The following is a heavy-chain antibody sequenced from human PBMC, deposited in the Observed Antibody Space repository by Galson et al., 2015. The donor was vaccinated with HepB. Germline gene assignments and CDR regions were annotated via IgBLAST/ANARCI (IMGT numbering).Heavy chain of an antibody. J-gene: IGHJ6*02. CDR1: GGSISSGGYY. V-gene: IGHV4-31*03. CDR2: IYYSGST. CDR3: ARGNRYYYDSSGDYGMDV. D-gene: IGHD3-22*01. Sequence: LSLTCTVSGGSISSGGYYWSWIRQHPGKGLEWIGYIYYSGSTYYNPSLKSRVTISVDTSKNQFSLKLTSVTAADTAVYYCARGNRYYYDSSGDYGMDVWGQGTTVTVSS.